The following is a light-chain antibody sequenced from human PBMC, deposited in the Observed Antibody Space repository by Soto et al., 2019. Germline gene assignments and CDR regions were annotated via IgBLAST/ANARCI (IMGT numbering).Light chain of an antibody. CDR3: QQYNNLPT. CDR2: GAS. J-gene: IGKJ2*01. CDR1: QSVSSN. V-gene: IGKV3-15*01. Sequence: EIVMTQSPATLSVSPGERATLSCGASQSVSSNLAWYQQKPGQAPRLLIYGASTRATGIPARFSGSGSGTEFTLTISSLQSEDFAVYYCQQYNNLPTFGQGTKLEIK.